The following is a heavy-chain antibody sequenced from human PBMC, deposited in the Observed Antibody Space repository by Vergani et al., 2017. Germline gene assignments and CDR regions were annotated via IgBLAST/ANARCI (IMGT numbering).Heavy chain of an antibody. CDR1: GAYVGGGGYY. J-gene: IGHJ6*03. V-gene: IGHV4-31*03. Sequence: QVQLQESGPGLVKASQTLSLTCSVSGAYVGGGGYYWPWVRQRPGLGLDWFGYIYYSGTTYYNPSLESRLTISLDTSENHLSLKLTSVTDADTVGYYCARQEDYYMDVWGKGTTVTVS. CDR2: IYYSGTT. CDR3: ARQEDYYMDV.